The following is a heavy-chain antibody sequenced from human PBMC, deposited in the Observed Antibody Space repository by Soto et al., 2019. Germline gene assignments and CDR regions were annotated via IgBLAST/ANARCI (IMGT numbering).Heavy chain of an antibody. V-gene: IGHV4-39*01. Sequence: NPSETLSLTCTVSGGSISSSSYYWGWIRQPPGKGLEWIGSIYYSGSTYYNPSLKSRVTISVDTSKNQFSLKLSSVTAADTAVYYCASRKKRYYFDYWGQGTLVTVSS. CDR3: ASRKKRYYFDY. J-gene: IGHJ4*02. CDR2: IYYSGST. CDR1: GGSISSSSYY.